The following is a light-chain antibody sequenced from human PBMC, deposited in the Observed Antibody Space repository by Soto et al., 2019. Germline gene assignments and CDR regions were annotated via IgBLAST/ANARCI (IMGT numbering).Light chain of an antibody. CDR3: QQYNSYPLT. CDR1: QSISSW. V-gene: IGKV1-5*01. Sequence: DIQMTQSPSTLSASVGDRVTITCRASQSISSWLAWYQQKPGKAPKLLIYDASSLESGVPSRFSGSGSGTEFTLTISSLQPDDFATYYCQQYNSYPLTFGGGPKVELK. CDR2: DAS. J-gene: IGKJ4*01.